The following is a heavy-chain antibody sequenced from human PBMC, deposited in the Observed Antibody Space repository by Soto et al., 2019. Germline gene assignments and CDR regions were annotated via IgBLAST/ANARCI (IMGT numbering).Heavy chain of an antibody. V-gene: IGHV3-23*01. CDR2: IGGSGSDT. Sequence: HPGGSLRLSCAASGFTFSNYAMTWVRQPPGKGLEWVSTIGGSGSDTYYPDSLKGRITISRDNSKNTVHLQLKSLRAEDTAVYYCAKDRPANWDEKSPGVNWFDSWGRGTLVTVSS. CDR1: GFTFSNYA. D-gene: IGHD1-1*01. J-gene: IGHJ5*01. CDR3: AKDRPANWDEKSPGVNWFDS.